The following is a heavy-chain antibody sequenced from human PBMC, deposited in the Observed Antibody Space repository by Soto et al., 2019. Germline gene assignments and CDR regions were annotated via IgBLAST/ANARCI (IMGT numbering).Heavy chain of an antibody. V-gene: IGHV3-30*18. Sequence: ESGGGVVQPGRSLRLSCAASGFTFSSYGMHWVRQAPGKGLEWVAVISYDGSNKYYADSVKGRFTISRDNSKNTLYLQMNSLRAEDTAVYYCAKDPHGSGSYGRKYYYGMDVWGQGTTVTVSS. D-gene: IGHD3-10*01. CDR1: GFTFSSYG. CDR2: ISYDGSNK. J-gene: IGHJ6*02. CDR3: AKDPHGSGSYGRKYYYGMDV.